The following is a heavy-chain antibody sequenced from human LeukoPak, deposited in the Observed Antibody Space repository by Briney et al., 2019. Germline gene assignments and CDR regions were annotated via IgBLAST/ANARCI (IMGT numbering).Heavy chain of an antibody. CDR2: IKLRGDTT. D-gene: IGHD5-12*01. CDR3: ARGPGYSGYDYWFDP. J-gene: IGHJ5*02. CDR1: GYTFTNYY. Sequence: ASVEVSCKASGYTFTNYYIHWVRQAPGQGLEWMGVIKLRGDTTDYPQKFQGRVTITRDTSASTAYMELSSLRSEDTAVYYCARGPGYSGYDYWFDPWGQGTLVTVSS. V-gene: IGHV1-46*01.